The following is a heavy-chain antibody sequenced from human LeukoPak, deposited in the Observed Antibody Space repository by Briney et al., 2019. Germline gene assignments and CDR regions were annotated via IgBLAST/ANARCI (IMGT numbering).Heavy chain of an antibody. D-gene: IGHD3-3*01. J-gene: IGHJ3*02. CDR1: GGTFSSYA. V-gene: IGHV1-69*13. Sequence: ASVKVSCKASGGTFSSYAISWVRQAPGQGLEWMRGIIPIFGTANYAQKFQGRVTITADESTSTAYMELSSLRSEDTAVYYCARGGRFYGAFDIWGQGTMVTVSS. CDR3: ARGGRFYGAFDI. CDR2: IIPIFGTA.